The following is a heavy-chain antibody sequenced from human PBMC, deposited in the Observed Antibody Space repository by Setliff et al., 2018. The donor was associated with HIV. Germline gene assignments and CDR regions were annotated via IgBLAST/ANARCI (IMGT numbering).Heavy chain of an antibody. Sequence: GGSLRLSCTTSGFTFGDYAMSWVRQAPGKGLEWVGFIRSKAYGGTIEYAASVKGRFTISRDDSKSIAYLQMNSLKTEDTAVYYCTPTDYGGSDYWGQGTRVTVS. D-gene: IGHD3-10*01. CDR3: TPTDYGGSDY. J-gene: IGHJ4*02. V-gene: IGHV3-49*04. CDR2: IRSKAYGGTI. CDR1: GFTFGDYA.